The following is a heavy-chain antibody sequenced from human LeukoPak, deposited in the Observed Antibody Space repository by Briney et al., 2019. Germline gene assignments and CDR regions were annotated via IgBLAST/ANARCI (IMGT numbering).Heavy chain of an antibody. CDR1: GFPFDDFA. J-gene: IGHJ5*02. V-gene: IGHV3-9*01. CDR2: IIWDSGKM. CDR3: AKGLESVLRQIDRFDP. D-gene: IGHD1-1*01. Sequence: GRSLRLSCVASGFPFDDFAMHWVRQVPGKAPEWVSGIIWDSGKMDYADSVKGRFIISRDNSKNSLYLQMKSRRSEDTAIYYCAKGLESVLRQIDRFDPWGQGALVTVSS.